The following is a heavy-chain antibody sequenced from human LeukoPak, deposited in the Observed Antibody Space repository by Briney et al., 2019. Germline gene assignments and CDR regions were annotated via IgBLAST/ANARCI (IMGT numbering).Heavy chain of an antibody. CDR2: IYYSGST. J-gene: IGHJ2*01. V-gene: IGHV4-59*11. CDR1: GGSISSHY. Sequence: SETLSLTCTVSGGSISSHYWSWIRQPPGKGLEWIGYIYYSGSTSYNPSLKSRLTISLDTSKNQFSLKLNSVTAADTAVYYCARHYGDYWYFDLWGRGTLVTVSS. CDR3: ARHYGDYWYFDL. D-gene: IGHD4-17*01.